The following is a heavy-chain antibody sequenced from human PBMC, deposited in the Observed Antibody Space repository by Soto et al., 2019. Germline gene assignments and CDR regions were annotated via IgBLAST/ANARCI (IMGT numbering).Heavy chain of an antibody. D-gene: IGHD2-2*01. CDR3: ARQEGYCSSTSCYAGAFDI. CDR1: GYSFTSYW. J-gene: IGHJ3*02. CDR2: IYPGDSDT. Sequence: GESLKISCKGSGYSFTSYWIGWVRQMPGKGLEWMGIIYPGDSDTRYSPSFQGQVTISADKSISTAYLQWSSLKASDTAMYYCARQEGYCSSTSCYAGAFDIWGQGTMVTVSS. V-gene: IGHV5-51*01.